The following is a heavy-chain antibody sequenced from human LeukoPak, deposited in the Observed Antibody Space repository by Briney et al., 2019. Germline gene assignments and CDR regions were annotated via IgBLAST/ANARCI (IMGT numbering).Heavy chain of an antibody. CDR2: IKQDGSEK. V-gene: IGHV3-7*01. CDR3: ARDGVAVAGLYYFDY. J-gene: IGHJ4*02. Sequence: GGSLRLSCAASGFTFSSYWMSWVRQAPGKGLEWVANIKQDGSEKYYVDSVKGRFTISRDNAKNSLYLQMNSLRAEDTAVYYCARDGVAVAGLYYFDYWGQGTLVTVSS. D-gene: IGHD6-19*01. CDR1: GFTFSSYW.